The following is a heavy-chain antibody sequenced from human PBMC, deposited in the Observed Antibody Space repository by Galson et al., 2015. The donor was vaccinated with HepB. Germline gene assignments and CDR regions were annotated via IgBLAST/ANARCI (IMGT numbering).Heavy chain of an antibody. V-gene: IGHV1-69*13. CDR3: ARVAGRGASFLCPFDY. Sequence: SVKVSCKASGGSFNNHGISWVRQAPGQGLEWMGGIAPMFGTANYAQRFQGRVIITVDESTGTAYMEMSSLTYEDTAIFYCARVAGRGASFLCPFDYWGQGTLVTVSS. D-gene: IGHD1-26*01. CDR2: IAPMFGTA. J-gene: IGHJ4*02. CDR1: GGSFNNHG.